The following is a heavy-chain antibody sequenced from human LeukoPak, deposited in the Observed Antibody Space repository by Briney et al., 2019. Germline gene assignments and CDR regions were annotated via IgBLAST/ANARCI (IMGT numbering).Heavy chain of an antibody. V-gene: IGHV4-39*07. D-gene: IGHD4-17*01. CDR2: IYYSGST. CDR3: ARAIETTDDAFDI. CDR1: GGSISSSSYY. J-gene: IGHJ3*02. Sequence: SETLSLTRTVSGGSISSSSYYWGWIHQPPGKGLEWIGSIYYSGSTYYNPSLKSRVTMSVDTSKNQFSLNLSSVTAADTAVYYCARAIETTDDAFDIWGQGTMVTVS.